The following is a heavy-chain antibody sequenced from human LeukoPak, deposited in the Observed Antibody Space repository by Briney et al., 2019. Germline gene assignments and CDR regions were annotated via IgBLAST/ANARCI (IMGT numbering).Heavy chain of an antibody. CDR1: GGSISSNSYY. Sequence: PSETLSLTCTVSGGSISSNSYYWGWIRQPPGTGLEWIGSIYYSGSTYYNPSLKSRVTISVDTSENQFSLKLSSVTAADTAVYYCARRGGSSWSFDYWGQGTLVTVSS. D-gene: IGHD6-13*01. CDR3: ARRGGSSWSFDY. CDR2: IYYSGST. V-gene: IGHV4-39*01. J-gene: IGHJ4*02.